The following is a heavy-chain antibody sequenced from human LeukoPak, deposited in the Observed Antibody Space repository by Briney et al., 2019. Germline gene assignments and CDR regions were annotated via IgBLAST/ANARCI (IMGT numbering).Heavy chain of an antibody. J-gene: IGHJ4*02. CDR1: GGSFSDYY. D-gene: IGHD3-3*01. Sequence: SETLSLTCAVYGGSFSDYYWIWIRQPPGKGLEWIGELNHSGLPCYNPSLKSRVTMSVDTSKNQFSLKVTSVTAADTAVYYCASSSDYDFIGGLWVQGTPVTVSS. CDR3: ASSSDYDFIGGL. CDR2: LNHSGLP. V-gene: IGHV4-34*01.